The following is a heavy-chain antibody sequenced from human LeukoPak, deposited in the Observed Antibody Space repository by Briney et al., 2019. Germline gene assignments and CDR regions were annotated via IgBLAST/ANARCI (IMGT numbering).Heavy chain of an antibody. V-gene: IGHV1-69*13. Sequence: GASVKVSCKASGGTFSSYAISWVRQAPGQGLEWMGGIIPIFGTANYAQKFQGRVTITADESTSTAYMELSSLRSEDTAVYYCARASSSWVLPLLEEYYFDYWGQGTLVTVSS. J-gene: IGHJ4*02. CDR3: ARASSSWVLPLLEEYYFDY. CDR2: IIPIFGTA. D-gene: IGHD6-13*01. CDR1: GGTFSSYA.